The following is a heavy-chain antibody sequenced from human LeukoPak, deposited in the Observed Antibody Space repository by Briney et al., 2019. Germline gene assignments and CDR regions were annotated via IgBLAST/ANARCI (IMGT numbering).Heavy chain of an antibody. CDR2: ISSSGSTI. V-gene: IGHV3-48*03. Sequence: GGSLRLSCAASGFTFSSYEMNWVRQAPGKGLEWVSYISSSGSTIYYADSVKGRFTISRDNAKNSLYLQMNSLRAEDTAAYYCARANKDYDILTGYYQLSYYFDYWGQGTLVTVSS. CDR1: GFTFSSYE. CDR3: ARANKDYDILTGYYQLSYYFDY. J-gene: IGHJ4*02. D-gene: IGHD3-9*01.